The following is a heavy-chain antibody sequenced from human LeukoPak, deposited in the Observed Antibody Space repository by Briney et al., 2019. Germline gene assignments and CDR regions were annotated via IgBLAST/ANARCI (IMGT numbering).Heavy chain of an antibody. V-gene: IGHV1-69*05. Sequence: GSSVKVSCKASGGTFSSYAISWVRQAPRQGLEWMGRIIPIFGAANYAQKFQGRVTITTDESTSTAYMELSSLRSEDTAVYYCARAASSIAARPTGAFDIWGQGTMVTVSS. CDR2: IIPIFGAA. CDR1: GGTFSSYA. CDR3: ARAASSIAARPTGAFDI. D-gene: IGHD6-6*01. J-gene: IGHJ3*02.